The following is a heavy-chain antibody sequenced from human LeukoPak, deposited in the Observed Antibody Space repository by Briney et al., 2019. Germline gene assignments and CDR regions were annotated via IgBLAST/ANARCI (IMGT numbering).Heavy chain of an antibody. Sequence: PGGSLRLSCAASGFTFNSYAMTWVRQAPGKGLEWVSAISGSGGDTEYADSVKGRFTISRDNSKNTLYLQMNSLRAEDTAVYYCAKCRGACWGNWFDPWGQGTLVTVSS. V-gene: IGHV3-23*01. CDR3: AKCRGACWGNWFDP. CDR2: ISGSGGDT. J-gene: IGHJ5*02. CDR1: GFTFNSYA. D-gene: IGHD2-21*02.